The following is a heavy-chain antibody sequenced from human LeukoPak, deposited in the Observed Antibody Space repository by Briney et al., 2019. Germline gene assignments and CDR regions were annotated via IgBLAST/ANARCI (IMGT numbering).Heavy chain of an antibody. Sequence: MPSETLSLTCTVSGGSISSGGYYWSWIRQPPGKGLEWIGYIYHSGSTYYNPSLKSRVTISVDRSKNQFSLKLSSVTAADTAVYYCARDHQPSRTIDYWGQGTLVTVSS. J-gene: IGHJ4*02. CDR2: IYHSGST. V-gene: IGHV4-30-2*01. CDR1: GGSISSGGYY. D-gene: IGHD3-3*01. CDR3: ARDHQPSRTIDY.